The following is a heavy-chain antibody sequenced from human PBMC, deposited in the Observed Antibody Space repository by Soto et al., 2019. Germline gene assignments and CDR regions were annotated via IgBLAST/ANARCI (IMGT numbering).Heavy chain of an antibody. CDR3: ARACRKYQQNYYYYCMVV. D-gene: IGHD2-2*01. Sequence: SETLSLTCTVSGGSISSYYWSWIRQPPGKGLEWIGYIYYSGSTNYNPSLKSRVTISVDTSKHQFSLKLSSVTAADTAVYYCARACRKYQQNYYYYCMVVGGPGTLLTV. V-gene: IGHV4-59*01. J-gene: IGHJ6*02. CDR2: IYYSGST. CDR1: GGSISSYY.